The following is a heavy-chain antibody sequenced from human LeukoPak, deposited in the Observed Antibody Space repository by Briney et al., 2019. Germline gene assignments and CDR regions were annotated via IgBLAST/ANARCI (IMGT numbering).Heavy chain of an antibody. CDR3: AKVSGGSALYYYYYGMDV. CDR1: GFTFSSYA. D-gene: IGHD6-25*01. V-gene: IGHV3-23*01. CDR2: ISGSGGST. Sequence: GRSLRLSCAASGFTFSSYAMSWVRQAPGKGLEWVSAISGSGGSTYYADSVKGRFTISRDNSKNTLYLQMNSLRAEDTAVYYCAKVSGGSALYYYYYGMDVWGQGTTVTVSS. J-gene: IGHJ6*02.